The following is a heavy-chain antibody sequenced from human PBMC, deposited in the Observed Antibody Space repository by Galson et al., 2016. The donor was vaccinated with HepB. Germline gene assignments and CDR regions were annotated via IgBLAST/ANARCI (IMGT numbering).Heavy chain of an antibody. CDR2: LSSNGDFI. Sequence: SLRLSCAASGISFSTFSMNWVRQAPGPGLEWLSSLSSNGDFINYADSVKGRFTISRDNADNSLFLHMSSLRAEDTAIYYCARDNSHCGRTSCIPTYRYFDLWGRGTLVTVSS. D-gene: IGHD2-2*01. CDR3: ARDNSHCGRTSCIPTYRYFDL. CDR1: GISFSTFS. V-gene: IGHV3-21*01. J-gene: IGHJ2*01.